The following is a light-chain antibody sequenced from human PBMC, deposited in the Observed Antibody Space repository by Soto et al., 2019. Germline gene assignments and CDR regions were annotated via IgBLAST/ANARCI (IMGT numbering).Light chain of an antibody. CDR2: EVS. J-gene: IGLJ1*01. CDR3: SSYTSSSTRV. V-gene: IGLV2-14*01. CDR1: SSDVGGYNY. Sequence: QSALTQPASVSGSPGQSITISCTGTSSDVGGYNYVSWYQQHPGKAPKLMIYEVSNRPLGVSNRFSGSKSGNTASLTISGLQAEDEEDYFCSSYTSSSTRVFGTGTKLTVL.